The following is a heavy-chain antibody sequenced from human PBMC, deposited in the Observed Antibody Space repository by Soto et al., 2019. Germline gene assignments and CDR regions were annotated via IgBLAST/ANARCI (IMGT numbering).Heavy chain of an antibody. CDR3: AREGGGRGYDFTKDYYYMDV. CDR1: GGTFSSYT. J-gene: IGHJ6*03. Sequence: QVQLVQSGAEVKKPGSSVKVSCKASGGTFSSYTISWVRQAPGQGLEWMGRIIPILGIANYAQKFQGRVTITADKSTSTAYMELSSLRSEDTAVYYCAREGGGRGYDFTKDYYYMDVWGKGTTVTVSS. CDR2: IIPILGIA. D-gene: IGHD5-12*01. V-gene: IGHV1-69*08.